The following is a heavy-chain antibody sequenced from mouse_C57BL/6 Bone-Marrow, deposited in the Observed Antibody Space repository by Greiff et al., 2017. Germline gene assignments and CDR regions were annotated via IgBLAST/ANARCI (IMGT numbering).Heavy chain of an antibody. CDR2: FHPYNDDT. CDR3: QRGITYVGYYFYY. Sequence: VQLQESGAELVKPGASVKMSCKASGYTFTTYPIEWMKQNHGKSLEWIGNFHPYNDDTKYNEKFKGKATLTVEKSSSTVYLELSRLTSDDSAFYYSQRGITYVGYYFYYWGQGTTLTVSP. D-gene: IGHD1-1*01. J-gene: IGHJ2*01. V-gene: IGHV1-47*01. CDR1: GYTFTTYP.